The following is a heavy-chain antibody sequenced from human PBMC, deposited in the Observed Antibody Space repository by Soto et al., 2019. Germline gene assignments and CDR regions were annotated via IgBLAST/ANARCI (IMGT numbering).Heavy chain of an antibody. V-gene: IGHV3-74*01. Sequence: EVQLVESGGDLVQPGGSLRLSCAASGFTFSTYWMHWVRQAPGKGLLWVSRIKTDGTYATYADSVKGRFTISRDNAKSTLYLQMHCLRVEDAAVYYCAAGGSGYYANWGQGTLVTVSS. CDR1: GFTFSTYW. CDR2: IKTDGTYA. J-gene: IGHJ4*02. D-gene: IGHD3-22*01. CDR3: AAGGSGYYAN.